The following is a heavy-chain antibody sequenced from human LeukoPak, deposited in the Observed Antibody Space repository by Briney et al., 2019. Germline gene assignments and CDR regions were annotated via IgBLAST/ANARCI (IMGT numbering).Heavy chain of an antibody. J-gene: IGHJ4*02. D-gene: IGHD1-26*01. CDR1: GYTFANYY. Sequence: ASVKVSCKPSGYTFANYYILWVRPAPGQGLEWMGWVNPNSGDTYYAQKFQGRVTMTRATSISTAFIELSRLRSDDTALYYCARGRRILVGDTNAGDFFDYWGQGTLVTVSS. V-gene: IGHV1-2*02. CDR3: ARGRRILVGDTNAGDFFDY. CDR2: VNPNSGDT.